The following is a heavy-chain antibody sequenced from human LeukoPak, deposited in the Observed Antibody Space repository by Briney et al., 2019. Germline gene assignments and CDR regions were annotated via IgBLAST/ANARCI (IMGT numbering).Heavy chain of an antibody. CDR1: GFTFSSYA. Sequence: GGSLRLSCAASGFTFSSYAMSWVRQAPGKGLEWVANIKHDGSEKYCVDSVEGRFTISRDNAKNSLHLQMNSLRAEDTAVYYCARLGTAEGTLEDYWGQGTLVTVSS. D-gene: IGHD6-13*01. V-gene: IGHV3-7*01. J-gene: IGHJ4*02. CDR2: IKHDGSEK. CDR3: ARLGTAEGTLEDY.